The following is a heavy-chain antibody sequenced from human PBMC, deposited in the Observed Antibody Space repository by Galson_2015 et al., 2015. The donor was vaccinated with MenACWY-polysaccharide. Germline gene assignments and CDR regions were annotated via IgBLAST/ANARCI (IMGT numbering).Heavy chain of an antibody. J-gene: IGHJ4*01. Sequence: SLRLSCAAPGATFSSYASSWVRQAPGKGLEWVATISGSGRSTFYADSVQGRFILSRDNPKNTLQLQMNSLRAEDTAVYYCAKGLGWGSEYNYGPLGLYWGQGTLVTVSS. V-gene: IGHV3-23*01. CDR1: GATFSSYA. CDR3: AKGLGWGSEYNYGPLGLY. CDR2: ISGSGRST. D-gene: IGHD5-18*01.